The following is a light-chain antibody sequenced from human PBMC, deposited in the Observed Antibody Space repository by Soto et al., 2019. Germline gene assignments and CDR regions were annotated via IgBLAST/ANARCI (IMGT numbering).Light chain of an antibody. J-gene: IGKJ1*01. CDR3: QQSYSTSWT. CDR2: AAS. V-gene: IGKV1-39*01. CDR1: QSISSY. Sequence: IPLTQSPSFPSGSVGDRFTITFRASQSISSYLNWYQQKPGKAPKLLIYAASSLQSGVPSRFSGSGSGTDFTLTISSLQPEDFATYYCQQSYSTSWTVGQGTKVDI.